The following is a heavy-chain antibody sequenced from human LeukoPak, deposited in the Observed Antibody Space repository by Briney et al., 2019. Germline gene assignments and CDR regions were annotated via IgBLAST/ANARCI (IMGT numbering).Heavy chain of an antibody. D-gene: IGHD4-17*01. CDR3: ARPGLNYGDYDILASWFDY. CDR2: ISSSSSTI. CDR1: GFTFSSYS. V-gene: IGHV3-48*01. Sequence: GGSLRLSCAASGFTFSSYSMNWVRQAPGKGLEWGSYISSSSSTIYYADSVKGRFTISRDNAKNSLYLQMNSLRAEDTAVYYCARPGLNYGDYDILASWFDYWGQGTLVTVSS. J-gene: IGHJ4*02.